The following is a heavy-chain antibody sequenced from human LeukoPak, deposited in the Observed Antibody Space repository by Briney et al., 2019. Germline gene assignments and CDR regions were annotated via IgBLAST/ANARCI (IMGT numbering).Heavy chain of an antibody. CDR2: ISGSGGST. Sequence: GGSLRLSCAASGFTLCSYAMSWVRQAPGKGLEWVSAISGSGGSTYYADSVKGRFTISRDNSKNTLYLQMNSLRAEDTAVYYCAKEDNYGDYEGRADYWGQGTLVTVSS. V-gene: IGHV3-23*01. CDR3: AKEDNYGDYEGRADY. D-gene: IGHD4-17*01. J-gene: IGHJ4*02. CDR1: GFTLCSYA.